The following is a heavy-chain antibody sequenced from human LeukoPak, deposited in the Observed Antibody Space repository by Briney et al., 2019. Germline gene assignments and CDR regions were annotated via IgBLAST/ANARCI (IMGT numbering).Heavy chain of an antibody. CDR3: ARDMEYVDTAIV. CDR1: GFTFSTYS. J-gene: IGHJ4*02. CDR2: ISGTGSYI. D-gene: IGHD5-18*01. V-gene: IGHV3-21*01. Sequence: GGSLRLSCAASGFTFSTYSMNWVRQAPGKGLEWVSSISGTGSYIHYADPVKGRFTISRDNAKNSLYLQMNSLRAEDTAVYYCARDMEYVDTAIVWGQGTLVTVSS.